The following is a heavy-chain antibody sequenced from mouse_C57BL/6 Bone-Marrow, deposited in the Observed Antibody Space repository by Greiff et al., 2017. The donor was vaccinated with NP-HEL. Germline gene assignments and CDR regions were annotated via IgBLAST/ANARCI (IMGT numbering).Heavy chain of an antibody. Sequence: EVQGVESGGGLVQSGRSLRLSCATSGFTFSDFYMEWVRQAPGKGLEWIAASRNKANDYKTEYSASVKGRFIVSRDTSQSILYLQMNALRAEDTAIYYCARKGYGNYLWAMDYWGQGTSVTVSS. CDR2: SRNKANDYKT. D-gene: IGHD2-10*02. J-gene: IGHJ4*01. V-gene: IGHV7-1*01. CDR1: GFTFSDFY. CDR3: ARKGYGNYLWAMDY.